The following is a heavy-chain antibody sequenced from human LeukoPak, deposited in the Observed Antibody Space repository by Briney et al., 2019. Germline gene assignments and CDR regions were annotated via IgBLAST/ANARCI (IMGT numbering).Heavy chain of an antibody. V-gene: IGHV3-33*01. CDR1: GFTFSTYG. D-gene: IGHD2-2*01. J-gene: IGHJ4*02. Sequence: PGGSLRLSCAAYGFTFSTYGMHWVRQAPGKGLEWLAIIWFDGSNKYYADSVKDRFTISRDNSKNTLYLQMNSLRAEDTAVYYCARVRSTTSYFYFDYWGQGTLVTVSS. CDR2: IWFDGSNK. CDR3: ARVRSTTSYFYFDY.